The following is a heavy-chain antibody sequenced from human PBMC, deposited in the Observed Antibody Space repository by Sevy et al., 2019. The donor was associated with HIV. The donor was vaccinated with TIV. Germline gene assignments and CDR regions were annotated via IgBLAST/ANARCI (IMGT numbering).Heavy chain of an antibody. J-gene: IGHJ5*02. CDR3: ARAPPVRSGDDSLNWFDP. V-gene: IGHV4-59*01. CDR2: IYYTGST. Sequence: SETLSRTCTVFGGSISAYYWSWIRQSPGKGLEYIGYIYYTGSTYYNPSLKSRVTISIDTSKNQFSLGLTSVTAADTAMFYCARAPPVRSGDDSLNWFDPWGQGTLVTVSS. D-gene: IGHD5-12*01. CDR1: GGSISAYY.